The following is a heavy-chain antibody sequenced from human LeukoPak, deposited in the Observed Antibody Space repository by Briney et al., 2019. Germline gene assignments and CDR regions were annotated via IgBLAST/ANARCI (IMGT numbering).Heavy chain of an antibody. D-gene: IGHD3-22*01. V-gene: IGHV1-2*02. CDR3: AMSGSTGYSLDY. CDR2: IDPNSGDT. J-gene: IGHJ4*02. CDR1: GYSFTGYF. Sequence: ASVKVSCKASGYSFTGYFIHWVRQAPGQGLEWMGCIDPNSGDTKYAQKFQGRVSMPRDTSTRTAYMELSRLRSDDTAVYFCAMSGSTGYSLDYWGQGTLVTVSS.